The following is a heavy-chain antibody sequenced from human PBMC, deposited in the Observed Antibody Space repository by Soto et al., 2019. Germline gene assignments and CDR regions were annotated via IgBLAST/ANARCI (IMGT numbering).Heavy chain of an antibody. Sequence: QVQLQESGPGLVEPSGTLSLTCAVSGASISTTAWWSWVRQPPGKGLEWIGEIYHSGTTNCDPSLKSRVTISLDKSMSQFSLTLTSVTAADTAVYYCAIPGAGDFDYWGRGTLVTVSS. V-gene: IGHV4-4*02. D-gene: IGHD6-13*01. CDR1: GASISTTAW. CDR3: AIPGAGDFDY. CDR2: IYHSGTT. J-gene: IGHJ4*02.